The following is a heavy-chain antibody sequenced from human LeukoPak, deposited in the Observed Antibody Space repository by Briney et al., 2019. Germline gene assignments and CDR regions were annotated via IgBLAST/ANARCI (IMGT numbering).Heavy chain of an antibody. J-gene: IGHJ4*02. CDR3: ARANFLYCSSSTCLFDY. Sequence: ASVKVSCKASGYTFTDYYIHWVRQAPWQGVEWMGWINPNDGYTNYAQKFQGRVTMTRGTSISTAHMEVSRLRSDDTAVYYCARANFLYCSSSTCLFDYWGQGTLVTVSS. CDR1: GYTFTDYY. CDR2: INPNDGYT. D-gene: IGHD2-2*01. V-gene: IGHV1-2*02.